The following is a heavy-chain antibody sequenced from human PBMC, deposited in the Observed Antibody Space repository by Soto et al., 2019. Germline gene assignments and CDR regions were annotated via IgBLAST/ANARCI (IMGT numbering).Heavy chain of an antibody. CDR1: GFTFSSYW. CDR2: IKQDGSVQ. CDR3: ATHIVVVPAARFGAFDI. D-gene: IGHD2-2*01. J-gene: IGHJ3*02. V-gene: IGHV3-7*03. Sequence: GGSLRLSCVASGFTFSSYWMTWVRQAPGKGLEWVANIKQDGSVQYYVDSVKGRFTISRENARNSLYLQMNSLRAEDTAMYYCATHIVVVPAARFGAFDIWGQGTMVTVSS.